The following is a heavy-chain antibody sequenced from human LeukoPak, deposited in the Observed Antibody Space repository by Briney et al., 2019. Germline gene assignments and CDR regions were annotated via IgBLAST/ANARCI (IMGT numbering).Heavy chain of an antibody. V-gene: IGHV3-33*01. CDR2: IWYDGSNK. Sequence: PGGSLRHSCAASGFTFSSYGMHWVRQAPGKGLEWVAVIWYDGSNKYYADSVKGRFTISRDNSKNTLYLQMNSLRAEDTAVYYCARSGVLLWFGELSPPDYWGQGTLVTVSS. CDR1: GFTFSSYG. CDR3: ARSGVLLWFGELSPPDY. D-gene: IGHD3-10*01. J-gene: IGHJ4*02.